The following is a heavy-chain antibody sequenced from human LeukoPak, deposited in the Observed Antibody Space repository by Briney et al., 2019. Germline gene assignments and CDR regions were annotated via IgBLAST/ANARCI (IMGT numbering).Heavy chain of an antibody. J-gene: IGHJ3*02. Sequence: ASVKVSCKASGGTFSSYAISWVRQAPGQGLEWMGGIIPILGIANYAQKFQGRVTITADKSTSTAYMELSSLRSEDTAVYYCARDATAIYYDFWSGYPDSDAFDIWGQGTMVTVSS. CDR3: ARDATAIYYDFWSGYPDSDAFDI. CDR1: GGTFSSYA. D-gene: IGHD3-3*01. CDR2: IIPILGIA. V-gene: IGHV1-69*04.